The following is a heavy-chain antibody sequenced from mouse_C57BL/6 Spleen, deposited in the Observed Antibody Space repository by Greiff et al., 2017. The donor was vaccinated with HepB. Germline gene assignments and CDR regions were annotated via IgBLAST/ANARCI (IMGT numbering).Heavy chain of an antibody. CDR3: TRKVRDSSGPWLAY. J-gene: IGHJ3*01. Sequence: VQLQQSGAELVRPGASVTLSCKASGYTFTDYEMHWVKQTPVHGLEWIGAIDPETGGTAYNQKFKGKAILTADKSSSTAYMELRSLTSEDSAVYYCTRKVRDSSGPWLAYWGQGTLVTVSA. CDR1: GYTFTDYE. CDR2: IDPETGGT. D-gene: IGHD3-2*02. V-gene: IGHV1-15*01.